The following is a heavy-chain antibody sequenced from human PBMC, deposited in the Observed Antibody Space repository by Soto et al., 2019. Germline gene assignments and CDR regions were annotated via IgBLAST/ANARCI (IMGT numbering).Heavy chain of an antibody. CDR3: ARGRYGDY. Sequence: QVHLVQSGAEVKKPGASVKVSCKGSGYTFTSYGITWVRQAPGQGLEWMGWISARNGDTDYAQKLHGRITVTRYTSTSTAYMELRSLRSDDTAGYYCARGRYGDYWGQGALVTVSS. D-gene: IGHD1-1*01. CDR2: ISARNGDT. J-gene: IGHJ4*02. V-gene: IGHV1-18*01. CDR1: GYTFTSYG.